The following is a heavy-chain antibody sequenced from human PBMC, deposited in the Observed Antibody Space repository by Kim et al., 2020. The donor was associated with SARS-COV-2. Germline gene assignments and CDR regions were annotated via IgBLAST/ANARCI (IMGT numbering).Heavy chain of an antibody. Sequence: GGSLRLSCAAPGFDVINNYMSWIRQAPGKGLEWVSIIYMDDTTYYANSVKGRFTISRDTSQNTLYLHMNNLRAEDTGLYYCTKDAGRSGGGYWGQGTLVTVSS. V-gene: IGHV3-53*01. J-gene: IGHJ4*02. CDR3: TKDAGRSGGGY. CDR2: IYMDDTT. CDR1: GFDVINNY. D-gene: IGHD1-26*01.